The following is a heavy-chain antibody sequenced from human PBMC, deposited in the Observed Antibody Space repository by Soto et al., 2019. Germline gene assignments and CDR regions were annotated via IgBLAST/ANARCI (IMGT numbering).Heavy chain of an antibody. Sequence: PSETLSLTCAVYGGSFSGYYWSWIRQPPGKGLEWIGEINHSGSTNYNPSLKSRVTISVDTSKNQFSLKLSSVTAADTAVYYCRVVGATPDAFDIWGQGTMVTVSS. CDR3: RVVGATPDAFDI. J-gene: IGHJ3*02. CDR2: INHSGST. V-gene: IGHV4-34*01. CDR1: GGSFSGYY. D-gene: IGHD1-26*01.